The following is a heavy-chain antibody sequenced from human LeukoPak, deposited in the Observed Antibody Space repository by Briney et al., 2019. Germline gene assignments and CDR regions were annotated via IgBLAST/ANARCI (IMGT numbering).Heavy chain of an antibody. D-gene: IGHD3-10*01. V-gene: IGHV4-59*01. CDR3: ASVRLYGSGSYYNVDYFDY. J-gene: IGHJ4*02. Sequence: SETLSLTCTVSGGSISSYYWSWIRQPPGKGLEWIGYIYYSGSTNYNPSLKSRVTISVDTSKNQFSLKLSSVTAADTAVYYCASVRLYGSGSYYNVDYFDYWGQGTLVTVSS. CDR2: IYYSGST. CDR1: GGSISSYY.